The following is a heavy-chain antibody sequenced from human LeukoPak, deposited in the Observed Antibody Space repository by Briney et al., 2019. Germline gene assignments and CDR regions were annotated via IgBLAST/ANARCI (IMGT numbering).Heavy chain of an antibody. Sequence: WETLSPPCAVYGGSFSGYYWSWIPPPPGKGLGWIGEINHSGSTNYNPSLKSRVTISVDTSKNQFSLKLSSVTAADTAVYYCARGLSSIAARQSDYWGQGTLVTVSS. CDR3: ARGLSSIAARQSDY. CDR2: INHSGST. CDR1: GGSFSGYY. J-gene: IGHJ4*02. D-gene: IGHD6-6*01. V-gene: IGHV4-34*01.